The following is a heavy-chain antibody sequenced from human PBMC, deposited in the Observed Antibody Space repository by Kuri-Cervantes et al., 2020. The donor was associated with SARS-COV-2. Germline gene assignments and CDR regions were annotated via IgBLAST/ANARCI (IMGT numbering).Heavy chain of an antibody. CDR1: GFTFSSYA. Sequence: LSLTCAASGFTFSSYAMHWVRQAPGKRLEWVAVISYDGSNKYYADSVKGRFTISRDNSKNTLYLQMNSLRAEDTAVYYCASSPVVVAFGAFDFWGQGTMVTVSS. D-gene: IGHD3-22*01. J-gene: IGHJ3*01. CDR2: ISYDGSNK. V-gene: IGHV3-30-3*01. CDR3: ASSPVVVAFGAFDF.